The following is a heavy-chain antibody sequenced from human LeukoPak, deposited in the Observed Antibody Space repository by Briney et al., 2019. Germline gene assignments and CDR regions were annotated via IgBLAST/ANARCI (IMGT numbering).Heavy chain of an antibody. CDR1: GFTFSSYG. V-gene: IGHV3-30*02. J-gene: IGHJ4*02. Sequence: GGSLRLSCAASGFTFSSYGMHWVRQAPGKGLEWVAFIRYDGSNKYYADSVKGRFTISRDNSKNTLYLQMNSLRAEDTAVYYCAKVLIAAAGTYFDYWGQGTLVTVSS. CDR3: AKVLIAAAGTYFDY. D-gene: IGHD6-13*01. CDR2: IRYDGSNK.